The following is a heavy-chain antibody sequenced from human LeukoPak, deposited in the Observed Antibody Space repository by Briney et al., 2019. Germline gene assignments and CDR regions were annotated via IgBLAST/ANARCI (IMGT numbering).Heavy chain of an antibody. CDR1: GYTFTGYY. J-gene: IGHJ6*02. D-gene: IGHD2-21*02. Sequence: GASVKVSCKASGYTFTGYYMHWVRQAPGQGLEWMGWINPNSGGTNYAQKFQGRVTMTRDTSISTAYMELSRLRSDDTAVYYCARDKYCGGDRYYGLDVWGQGTTVTVSS. CDR3: ARDKYCGGDRYYGLDV. V-gene: IGHV1-2*02. CDR2: INPNSGGT.